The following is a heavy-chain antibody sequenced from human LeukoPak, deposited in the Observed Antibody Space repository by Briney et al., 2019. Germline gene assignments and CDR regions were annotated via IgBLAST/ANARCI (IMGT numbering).Heavy chain of an antibody. CDR3: ARDNRRDGYKIFDY. D-gene: IGHD5-24*01. J-gene: IGHJ4*02. CDR1: GYSTSSGYY. V-gene: IGHV4-38-2*02. Sequence: SETLSLTCAVSGYSTSSGYYWGWIRQPPGKGLEWSGSVYFGGTTYYNPSLRSRVTMSLDTSKNQVSLTLNSVTAADTAVYYCARDNRRDGYKIFDYWGQGTLVTVSS. CDR2: VYFGGTT.